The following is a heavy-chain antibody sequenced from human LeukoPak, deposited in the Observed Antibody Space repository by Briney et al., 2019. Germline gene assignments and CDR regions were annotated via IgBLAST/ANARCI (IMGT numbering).Heavy chain of an antibody. V-gene: IGHV1-18*01. Sequence: GASVKVSCKASGYTFTSYGISWVRQAPGQGLEWMGWISAYNGNTNYAQKLQGRVTMTTDTSTDTAYMELSSLRSEDTAVYYCATGIKSGSRGYYFDYWGQGTLVTVSS. D-gene: IGHD3-3*01. J-gene: IGHJ4*02. CDR1: GYTFTSYG. CDR2: ISAYNGNT. CDR3: ATGIKSGSRGYYFDY.